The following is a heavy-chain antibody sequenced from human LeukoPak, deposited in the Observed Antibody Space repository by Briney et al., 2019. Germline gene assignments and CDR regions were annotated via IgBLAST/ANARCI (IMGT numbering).Heavy chain of an antibody. CDR1: GFTFSTRW. Sequence: GGSLRLSCAASGFTFSTRWMSWVRQAPGKGLAWVADIKEDGSVKHYVGSVKGRFTISRDNAKNSLYLQMNSLSGDDTAIYYCATSSGYTYGDYAFDIWGQGTKVTVSS. D-gene: IGHD5-18*01. CDR2: IKEDGSVK. J-gene: IGHJ3*02. CDR3: ATSSGYTYGDYAFDI. V-gene: IGHV3-7*01.